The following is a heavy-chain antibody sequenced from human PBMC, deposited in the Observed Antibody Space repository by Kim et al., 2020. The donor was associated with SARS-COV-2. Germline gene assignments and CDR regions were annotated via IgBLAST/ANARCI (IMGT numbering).Heavy chain of an antibody. CDR1: GFTFSDDY. Sequence: GGSLRLSCAASGFTFSDDYMSWIRQAPGKGLEWVSYISSSGNTKYYAGSVKGRFTISRDNAKKTLYLQMNSLRAEDTAVYYCSRSGSYLPCWGYWCQ. CDR3: SRSGSYLPCWGY. J-gene: IGHJ4*02. V-gene: IGHV3-11*01. D-gene: IGHD3-10*01. CDR2: ISSSGNTK.